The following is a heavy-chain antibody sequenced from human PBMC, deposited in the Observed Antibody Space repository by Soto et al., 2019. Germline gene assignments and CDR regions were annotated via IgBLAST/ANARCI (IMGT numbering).Heavy chain of an antibody. J-gene: IGHJ4*02. CDR1: GGTFSSYT. Sequence: QVQLVQSGAEVKKPGSSVKVSCKASGGTFSSYTISWVRQAPGQGLEWMGRIIPILGIANYAQKFQGRVTITADKSTSTDYMELSSLRSEDTAVYYCARGRKYCSGGSCFTPFDYWGQGTLVTVSS. V-gene: IGHV1-69*02. CDR2: IIPILGIA. CDR3: ARGRKYCSGGSCFTPFDY. D-gene: IGHD2-15*01.